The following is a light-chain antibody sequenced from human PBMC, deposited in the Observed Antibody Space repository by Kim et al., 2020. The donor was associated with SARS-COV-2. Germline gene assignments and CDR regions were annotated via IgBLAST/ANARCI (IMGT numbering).Light chain of an antibody. V-gene: IGLV1-44*01. J-gene: IGLJ1*01. CDR3: AAWDDSLNGPV. CDR2: GNN. Sequence: QRFTISCSGSSSNIGSNTVNWYQQLPGTAPKLLIYGNNRRPSGVPDRFSGSKSGTSASLAISGLQSEDEADYCCAAWDDSLNGPVFGTGTKVTVL. CDR1: SSNIGSNT.